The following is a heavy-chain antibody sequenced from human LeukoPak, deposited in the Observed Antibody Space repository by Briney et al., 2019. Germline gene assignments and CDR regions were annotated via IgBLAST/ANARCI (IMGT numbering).Heavy chain of an antibody. D-gene: IGHD1-26*01. J-gene: IGHJ6*03. CDR2: INHSGST. Sequence: SETLSLTCAVYGGSFSGYYWSWIRQPPGKGLEWIGEINHSGSTNYNPSLKSRVTISVDTSKNQFSLKLSSVTAADTAVYYCARDVRVDSGSYFYYYYYYMDVWGKGTTVTVSS. V-gene: IGHV4-34*01. CDR1: GGSFSGYY. CDR3: ARDVRVDSGSYFYYYYYYMDV.